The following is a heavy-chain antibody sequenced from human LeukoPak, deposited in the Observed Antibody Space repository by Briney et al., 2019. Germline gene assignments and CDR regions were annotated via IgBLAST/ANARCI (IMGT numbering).Heavy chain of an antibody. Sequence: SETLSLTSTVSGGSISSYYWSWIRQPPGKGLEWIGYIYYSGSTNYNPSLKSRVTISVDTSKNQFSLKLSSVTAADTAVYYCARALAVAVRASAFDIWGQGTMVTVSS. J-gene: IGHJ3*02. D-gene: IGHD6-19*01. V-gene: IGHV4-59*01. CDR2: IYYSGST. CDR3: ARALAVAVRASAFDI. CDR1: GGSISSYY.